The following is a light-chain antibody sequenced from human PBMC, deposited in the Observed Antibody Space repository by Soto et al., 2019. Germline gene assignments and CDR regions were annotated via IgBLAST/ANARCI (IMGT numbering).Light chain of an antibody. CDR3: QAYDYTLTASV. CDR1: TSNLGAGYD. Sequence: QSVLTQTPSVSGAPGQRVTLSCTGNTSNLGAGYDVDWYQQLPGAAPKLVIFGNRNRPSGVPERFSGSKSGTSASLAITGLQAEDEADYYCQAYDYTLTASVFGGGTKVTVL. J-gene: IGLJ3*02. V-gene: IGLV1-40*01. CDR2: GNR.